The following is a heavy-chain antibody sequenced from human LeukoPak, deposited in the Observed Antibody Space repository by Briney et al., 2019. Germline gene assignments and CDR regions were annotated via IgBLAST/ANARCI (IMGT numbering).Heavy chain of an antibody. CDR2: ISRSSSYI. D-gene: IGHD3-22*01. V-gene: IGHV3-21*01. J-gene: IGHJ4*02. CDR1: GFTSSSYS. Sequence: PGGSLRLSCAASGFTSSSYSMNWVRQAPGKGLEWVSSISRSSSYIYYADSVKGRFTISRDNAKNSLYLQMNSLRAEDTAVYYCARDLKAYYYDSSGYYGGFDYWGQGILVTVSS. CDR3: ARDLKAYYYDSSGYYGGFDY.